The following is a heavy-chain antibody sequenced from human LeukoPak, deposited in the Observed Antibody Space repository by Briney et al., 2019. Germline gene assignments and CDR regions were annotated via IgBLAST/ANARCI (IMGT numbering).Heavy chain of an antibody. CDR1: GFTFSSYG. CDR3: AKAGVEMATSLDY. V-gene: IGHV3-30*18. D-gene: IGHD5-24*01. Sequence: GGSLRLSCAASGFTFSSYGMHWVRQASGKGLEWVAVISYDGSNKYYADSVKGRFTISRDNSKDTLYLQMNSLRAEDTAVYYCAKAGVEMATSLDYWGQGTLVTVSS. CDR2: ISYDGSNK. J-gene: IGHJ4*02.